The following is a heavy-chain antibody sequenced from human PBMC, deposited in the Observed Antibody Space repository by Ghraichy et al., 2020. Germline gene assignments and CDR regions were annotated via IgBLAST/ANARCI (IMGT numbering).Heavy chain of an antibody. J-gene: IGHJ4*02. CDR3: ARVYCTGGVCYGGFDY. Sequence: GESLNISCAASGFTFSSYSMNWVRQAPGKGLEWVSYISSSSSTIYYADSVKGRFTISRDNAKNSLYLQMNSLRDEDTAVYYCARVYCTGGVCYGGFDYWGQGTLVTVSS. CDR2: ISSSSSTI. CDR1: GFTFSSYS. D-gene: IGHD2-8*02. V-gene: IGHV3-48*02.